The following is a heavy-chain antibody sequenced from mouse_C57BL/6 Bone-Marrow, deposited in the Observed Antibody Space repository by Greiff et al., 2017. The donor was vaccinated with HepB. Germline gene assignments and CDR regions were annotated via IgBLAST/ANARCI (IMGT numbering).Heavy chain of an antibody. D-gene: IGHD1-1*01. J-gene: IGHJ3*01. CDR1: GYTFTDHT. CDR3: ARGGNYYGSSAWFAY. V-gene: IGHV1-78*01. CDR2: IYPRDGIT. Sequence: VQLQQSDAELVKPGASVKISCKVSGYTFTDHTIHWMKQRPEQGLEWIGYIYPRDGITKYNEKFKGKATLTADKSSSTAYMQLNSLTSEDSAVYFCARGGNYYGSSAWFAYWGQGTLVTVSA.